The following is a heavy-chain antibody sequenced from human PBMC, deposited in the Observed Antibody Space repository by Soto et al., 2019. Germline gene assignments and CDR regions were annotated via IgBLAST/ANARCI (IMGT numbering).Heavy chain of an antibody. CDR1: GASISESGYY. CDR3: ARPAWGYAFDI. V-gene: IGHV4-39*02. CDR2: VYYSGLT. J-gene: IGHJ3*02. D-gene: IGHD1-26*01. Sequence: SETLSLTCSVSGASISESGYYWGWIRQPPGKGLEYIGNVYYSGLTHYSPSLKSRVTMSVDTSQNHFSLTLSSVTAADTAVYYCARPAWGYAFDIWGQGTVVTVSS.